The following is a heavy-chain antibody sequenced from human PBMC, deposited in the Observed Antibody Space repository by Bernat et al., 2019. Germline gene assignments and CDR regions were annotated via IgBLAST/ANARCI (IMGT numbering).Heavy chain of an antibody. J-gene: IGHJ6*02. V-gene: IGHV3-30-3*01. CDR2: ISYDGSNK. CDR3: ARDLHLRFLEWSYYYYGMDV. CDR1: GFTFSSYA. Sequence: QVQLVESGGGVVQPGRSLRLSCASSGFTFSSYAMHWVRLAPGKGLEWVAVISYDGSNKYYADSVKGRFTISRDNSKNTLYLQMNSLRAEDTAVYYCARDLHLRFLEWSYYYYGMDVWGQGTTVTVSS. D-gene: IGHD3-3*01.